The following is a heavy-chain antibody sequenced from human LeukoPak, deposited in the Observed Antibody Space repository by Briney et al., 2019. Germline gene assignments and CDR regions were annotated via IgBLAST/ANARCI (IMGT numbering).Heavy chain of an antibody. D-gene: IGHD3-3*01. Sequence: SETLSLTCTVSGGSISSYYWSWIRQPPGKGLEWIGYIYYSGSTNYNPSLKSRVTISVDTSKNQFSLKLSSVTAADTAVYYCARGQYYDFWSGYYPFDYWGQGTLVTVSS. J-gene: IGHJ4*02. CDR1: GGSISSYY. V-gene: IGHV4-59*01. CDR3: ARGQYYDFWSGYYPFDY. CDR2: IYYSGST.